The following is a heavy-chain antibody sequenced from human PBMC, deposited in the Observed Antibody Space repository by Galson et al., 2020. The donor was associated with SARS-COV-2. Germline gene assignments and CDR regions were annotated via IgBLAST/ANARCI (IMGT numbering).Heavy chain of an antibody. CDR1: GFTFSSYW. CDR3: TATRAY. CDR2: INSAGNNT. J-gene: IGHJ4*02. Sequence: GESLKISCTASGFTFSSYWMHWVRHAPGKGLVWVPRINSAGNNTSYAASVKGRFTISRDNAKNTLYLQMNSLRAEDTAVYYCTATRAYWGQGTLVTVSS. D-gene: IGHD1-26*01. V-gene: IGHV3-74*01.